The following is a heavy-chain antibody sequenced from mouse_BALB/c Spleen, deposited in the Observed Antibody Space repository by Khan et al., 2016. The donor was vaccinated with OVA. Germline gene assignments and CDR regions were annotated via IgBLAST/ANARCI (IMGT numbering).Heavy chain of an antibody. CDR1: GYSLTRYG. CDR3: ARSKYLSRY. CDR2: IWAGGRT. J-gene: IGHJ2*01. Sequence: QVQLKQSGPGLVAPSQSLSITFTVYGYSLTRYGVHWVRQPPGKGLEWLGLIWAGGRTHYIWALMSRLSISIDNSKSLVFLIMNNLQTDDTALYYCARSKYLSRYWGQGTTLTVSS. V-gene: IGHV2-9*02. D-gene: IGHD3-3*01.